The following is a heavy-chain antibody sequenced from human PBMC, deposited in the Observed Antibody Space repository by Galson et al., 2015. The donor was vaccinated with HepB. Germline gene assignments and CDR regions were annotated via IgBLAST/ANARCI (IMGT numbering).Heavy chain of an antibody. CDR1: GFTFSSYS. CDR3: ARPRGGGSVYYYYYMDV. V-gene: IGHV3-21*01. D-gene: IGHD2-15*01. Sequence: SLRLSCAASGFTFSSYSMNWVRQAPGKGLEWVSSISSSSSYIYYADSVKGRFTISRDNAKNSLYLQMNSLRAEDTAVYYCARPRGGGSVYYYYYMDVWGKGTTVTVSS. CDR2: ISSSSSYI. J-gene: IGHJ6*03.